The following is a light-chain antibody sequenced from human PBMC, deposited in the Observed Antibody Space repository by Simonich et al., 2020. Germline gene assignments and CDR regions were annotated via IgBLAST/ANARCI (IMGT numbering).Light chain of an antibody. J-gene: IGLJ2*01. Sequence: QSALTQPASLSGAPGQSITISCTGTSSDVGNYKLVSWYLQLPGTAPKLLIYDNNKRPSGIPDLFSGSKAGTSATLGITGLQTGDEADYYGGTWDSSLSAVVFGGGTKLTVL. CDR3: GTWDSSLSAVV. V-gene: IGLV1-51*01. CDR1: SSDVGNYKL. CDR2: DNN.